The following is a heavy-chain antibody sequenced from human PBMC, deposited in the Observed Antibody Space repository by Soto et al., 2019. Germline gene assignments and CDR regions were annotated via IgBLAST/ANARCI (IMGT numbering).Heavy chain of an antibody. Sequence: QVQLVQSGAEVKKPGASVKVSCKASGYTFNSYYIHWVRQAPGQGLEWMGWINPNSDVTGYAQSFQGRVTMPRDMSMTTAYMDLTRLRSDDTAVYYCVRVGLNRNYDFYFWGQGTLITVSS. CDR2: INPNSDVT. J-gene: IGHJ4*02. V-gene: IGHV1-2*02. CDR3: VRVGLNRNYDFYF. CDR1: GYTFNSYY. D-gene: IGHD3-16*01.